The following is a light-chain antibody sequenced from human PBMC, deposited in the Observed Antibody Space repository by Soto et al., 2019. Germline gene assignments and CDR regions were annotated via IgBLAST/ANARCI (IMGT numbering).Light chain of an antibody. Sequence: PSVSGAPGQRVTISCTGSSSNIGAGYDVHWYQQFPGTAPKLLIYGNSNRPSGVPDRFSGSKSGTSASLAITGLQAEDEADYYCQSYDSSLSGVFGSGTKLTVL. CDR1: SSNIGAGYD. J-gene: IGLJ1*01. CDR3: QSYDSSLSGV. V-gene: IGLV1-40*01. CDR2: GNS.